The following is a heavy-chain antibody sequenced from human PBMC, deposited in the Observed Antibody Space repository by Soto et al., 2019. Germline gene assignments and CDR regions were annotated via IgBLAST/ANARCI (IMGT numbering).Heavy chain of an antibody. J-gene: IGHJ5*02. CDR1: GGTFSSYA. D-gene: IGHD2-2*01. CDR2: IIPILGIA. CDR3: ARGYQLLSAWFDP. V-gene: IGHV1-69*04. Sequence: SVKVSCKASGGTFSSYAISWVRQAPGQGLEWMGRIIPILGIANYAQKFHGRVTITADKSTSTAYMELSSLRSEDTAVYYCARGYQLLSAWFDPWGQGTLVTVSS.